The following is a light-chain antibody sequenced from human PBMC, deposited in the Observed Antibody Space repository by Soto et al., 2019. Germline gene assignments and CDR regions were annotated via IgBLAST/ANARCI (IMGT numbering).Light chain of an antibody. CDR3: CSYAGSSSWV. CDR2: EGS. CDR1: SSDIGSYNL. Sequence: QSALTQPASVSGSPGQSITISCTGTSSDIGSYNLVSWYQQHPGKAPKFMIYEGSKRPSGVSSRFSGSKSGNAASLTISGLQAEDEDDYYCCSYAGSSSWVFGGGTKLTVL. V-gene: IGLV2-23*01. J-gene: IGLJ3*02.